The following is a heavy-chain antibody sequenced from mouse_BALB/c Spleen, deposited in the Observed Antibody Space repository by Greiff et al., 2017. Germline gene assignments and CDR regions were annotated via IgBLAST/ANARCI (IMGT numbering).Heavy chain of an antibody. V-gene: IGHV14-4*02. D-gene: IGHD4-1*02. CDR3: NAWGQLGRSFAY. CDR2: IDPENGDT. Sequence: VQLQQSGAELVKPGASVKLSCKASGYTFTSYYMHWVKQRPEQGLEWIGWIDPENGDTEYAPKFQGKATMTADTSSNTAYLQLSSLTSEDTAVYYCNAWGQLGRSFAYWGQGTLVTVSA. CDR1: GYTFTSYY. J-gene: IGHJ3*01.